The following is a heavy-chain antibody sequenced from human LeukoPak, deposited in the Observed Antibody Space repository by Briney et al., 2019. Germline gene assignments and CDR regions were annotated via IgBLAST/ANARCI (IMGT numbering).Heavy chain of an antibody. CDR2: ISGGGDIT. CDR3: VREDTPATANY. CDR1: GFNFANHA. J-gene: IGHJ4*02. Sequence: PGGSLRLSCAAFGFNFANHAMSWVRQTPGKGLEWVSAISGGGDITYYADSVTGRFTISRDNSKDTLFLQMHSLRPGDTAVYYCVREDTPATANYWGQGTLVTFSS. V-gene: IGHV3-23*01. D-gene: IGHD2-21*02.